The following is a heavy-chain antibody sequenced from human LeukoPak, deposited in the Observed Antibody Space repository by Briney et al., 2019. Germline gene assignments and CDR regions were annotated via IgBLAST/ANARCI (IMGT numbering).Heavy chain of an antibody. J-gene: IGHJ4*02. V-gene: IGHV4-59*01. D-gene: IGHD4-17*01. CDR3: ARDLHGDYAFDY. CDR2: IYYSGSI. CDR1: GGSISSYY. Sequence: PAETLSLTCTASGGSISSYYWSWIRQPPGKGLEWIGYIYYSGSINYNPSLKSRVTISVDTSKNQFSLKLSSVTAADTAVYYCARDLHGDYAFDYWGQGTLVTVSS.